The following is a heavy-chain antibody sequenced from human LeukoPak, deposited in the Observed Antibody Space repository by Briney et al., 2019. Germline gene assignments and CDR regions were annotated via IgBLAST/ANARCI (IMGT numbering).Heavy chain of an antibody. V-gene: IGHV1-2*02. CDR3: ARDDQSGIAVAGLKDY. CDR1: GYTLTGYY. Sequence: ASVKVSCKASGYTLTGYYMHWVRQAPGQGLEWMGWINPNSGGTNYAQKFQGRVTMTRDTSISTAYMELSRLRSDDTAVYYCARDDQSGIAVAGLKDYWGQGTLVTVSS. J-gene: IGHJ4*02. D-gene: IGHD6-19*01. CDR2: INPNSGGT.